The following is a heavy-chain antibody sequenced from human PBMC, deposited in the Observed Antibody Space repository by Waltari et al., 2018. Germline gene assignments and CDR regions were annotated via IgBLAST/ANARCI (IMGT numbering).Heavy chain of an antibody. CDR2: IYYSGST. CDR3: ARGGLRIYRFDY. V-gene: IGHV4-59*11. D-gene: IGHD2-2*02. J-gene: IGHJ4*02. Sequence: QVQLQESGPGLVKPSETLSLTCTVSGGSISSHYWSWIRQPPGKGLEWIGYIYYSGSTNYNPSLKNRVTISVDTSKNQFSLKLSSVTAADTAVYYCARGGLRIYRFDYWGQGTLVTVSS. CDR1: GGSISSHY.